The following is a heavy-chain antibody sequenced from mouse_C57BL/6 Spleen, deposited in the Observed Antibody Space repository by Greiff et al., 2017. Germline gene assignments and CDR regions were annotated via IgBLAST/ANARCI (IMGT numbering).Heavy chain of an antibody. D-gene: IGHD1-1*01. Sequence: QVQLQQSGAELVKPGASVKISCKASGYAFSSYWMNWVKQRPGKGLEWIGQIYPGDGDTNYNGKFKGKATLTADNSSSTAYMQLSNLTSEDSAVYFCARKGAYGSSYFDYWGQGTTLTVSS. CDR3: ARKGAYGSSYFDY. J-gene: IGHJ2*01. V-gene: IGHV1-80*01. CDR2: IYPGDGDT. CDR1: GYAFSSYW.